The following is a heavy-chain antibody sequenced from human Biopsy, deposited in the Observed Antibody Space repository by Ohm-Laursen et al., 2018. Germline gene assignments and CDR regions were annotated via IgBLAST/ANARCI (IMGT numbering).Heavy chain of an antibody. CDR2: IYSGGNT. Sequence: SQTLSLTCTVSGDSLSSGPDNWSWIRQPPGQGLEYIGLIYSGGNTNYNPSLKNRVTMSVDTSKNQFYLKLYSVTAADTAVYYCARGRRTSGWPYFDNWGQGALVIVSP. CDR3: ARGRRTSGWPYFDN. D-gene: IGHD6-19*01. J-gene: IGHJ4*02. V-gene: IGHV4-61*01. CDR1: GDSLSSGPDN.